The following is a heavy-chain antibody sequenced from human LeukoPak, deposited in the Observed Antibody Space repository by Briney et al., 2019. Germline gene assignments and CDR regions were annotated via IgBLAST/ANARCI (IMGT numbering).Heavy chain of an antibody. J-gene: IGHJ5*02. Sequence: KPGGSLRLSCAASGFTFSSYSMNWVRQAPGKGLEWVSSISSSSSYIYYADSVKGRFTISRDNAKNSLYLQMNSLGAEDTAVYYCARDRQLRVFDPWGQGTLVTVSS. V-gene: IGHV3-21*01. D-gene: IGHD2-2*01. CDR3: ARDRQLRVFDP. CDR2: ISSSSSYI. CDR1: GFTFSSYS.